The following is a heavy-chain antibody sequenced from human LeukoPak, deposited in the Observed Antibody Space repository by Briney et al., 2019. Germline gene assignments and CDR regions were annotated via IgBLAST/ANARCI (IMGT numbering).Heavy chain of an antibody. Sequence: GGSLRLSCAASGYTFTSYAMHWVRQAPGQRLEWMGWINAGNGNTKYSQKFQGRVTITRDTSASTAYMELSSLRSEDTAVYYCARAGGSGSGYSSGWYYDYWGQGTLVTVSS. V-gene: IGHV1-3*01. CDR2: INAGNGNT. J-gene: IGHJ4*02. CDR3: ARAGGSGSGYSSGWYYDY. CDR1: GYTFTSYA. D-gene: IGHD6-19*01.